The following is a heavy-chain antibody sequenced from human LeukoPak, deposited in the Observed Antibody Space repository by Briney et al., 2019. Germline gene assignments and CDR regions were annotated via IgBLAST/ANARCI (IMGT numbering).Heavy chain of an antibody. D-gene: IGHD3-22*01. J-gene: IGHJ3*02. CDR2: IWYDGSNK. CDR1: GFTFSSYG. V-gene: IGHV3-33*01. Sequence: GRSLRLSCAASGFTFSSYGMHWVRQAPGKGLEWVAVIWYDGSNKYYADSVKGRFTISGDNSKNTLYLQMNSLRAEDTAVYYCARVYQRTYYYDSSGSDAFDIWGQGTMVTVSS. CDR3: ARVYQRTYYYDSSGSDAFDI.